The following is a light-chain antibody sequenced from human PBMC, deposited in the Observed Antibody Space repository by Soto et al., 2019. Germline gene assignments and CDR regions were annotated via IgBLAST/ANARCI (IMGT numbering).Light chain of an antibody. J-gene: IGKJ1*01. V-gene: IGKV3-20*01. CDR1: PTISSSY. CDR3: QQYDGPPQT. CDR2: AIS. Sequence: ETGVSQCRGTGSLCMCQGASLCCRVSPTISSSYLPWYQHNPGQAPMLLIYAISDRATGVPDRFRGSGSGTDVTLTVTRLEPEDFAVHFCQQYDGPPQTLGQGTKVDIK.